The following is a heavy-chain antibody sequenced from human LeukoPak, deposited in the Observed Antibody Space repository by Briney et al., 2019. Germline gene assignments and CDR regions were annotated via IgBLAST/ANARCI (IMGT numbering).Heavy chain of an antibody. CDR2: ISTNSGNT. Sequence: ASVKVSCKTSGYSFIKYDINWVGQAPGQRLEWMGWISTNSGNTGFAQKLQGRVTLTTDTSTSTAYMEVRSLRSEDTAVYYCARDRYTMAPGYWGQGTLVIVSS. CDR3: ARDRYTMAPGY. CDR1: GYSFIKYD. D-gene: IGHD3-16*02. J-gene: IGHJ4*02. V-gene: IGHV1-18*01.